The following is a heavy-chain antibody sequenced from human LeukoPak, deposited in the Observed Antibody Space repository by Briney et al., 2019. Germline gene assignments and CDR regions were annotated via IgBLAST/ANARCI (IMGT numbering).Heavy chain of an antibody. CDR2: IKGGGGDP. CDR3: AKGGHDYNPFYW. J-gene: IGHJ4*02. CDR1: GFTFSTSA. Sequence: QPGGSLRLSCAASGFTFSTSAMGWVRQAPGKGLEWVSSIKGGGGDPFYADSVKGRFTNSRDNSKNTLFLQLNSLRAEDTAVYYCAKGGHDYNPFYWWGQGTLVTVSS. V-gene: IGHV3-23*01. D-gene: IGHD4-11*01.